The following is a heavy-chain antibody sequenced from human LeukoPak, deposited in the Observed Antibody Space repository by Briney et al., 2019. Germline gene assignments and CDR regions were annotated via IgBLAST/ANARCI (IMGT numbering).Heavy chain of an antibody. CDR1: GGSISSYY. Sequence: SETLSLTCTVSGGSISSYYWSWIRQPPGKGLEWIGYIYYSGSTNYNPSLKSRVTISVDTSKNQFSLKLSSVTAADTAVYYCARMCYDIFDYYGMDVWGQGTTVTVPS. D-gene: IGHD3-9*01. CDR3: ARMCYDIFDYYGMDV. J-gene: IGHJ6*02. CDR2: IYYSGST. V-gene: IGHV4-59*01.